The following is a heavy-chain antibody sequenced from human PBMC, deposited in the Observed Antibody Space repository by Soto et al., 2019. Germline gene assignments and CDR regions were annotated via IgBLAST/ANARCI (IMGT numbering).Heavy chain of an antibody. CDR3: ARGETSYYYDSSGFYFDY. CDR1: GYTFTGYY. Sequence: ASVKVSCKASGYTFTGYYMHWVRQAPGQGLEWMGWINPNSGGTNYAQKFQGWVIMTRDTSISTAYMELSRLRSDDTAVYYCARGETSYYYDSSGFYFDYWGQGTLVTVSS. J-gene: IGHJ4*02. D-gene: IGHD3-22*01. V-gene: IGHV1-2*04. CDR2: INPNSGGT.